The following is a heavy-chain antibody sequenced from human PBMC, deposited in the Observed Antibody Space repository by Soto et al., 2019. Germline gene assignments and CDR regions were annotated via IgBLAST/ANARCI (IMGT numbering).Heavy chain of an antibody. CDR2: IKPDGTAQ. Sequence: EGHLVQSGGGLVQPGGSLRLSCVASGFTFSNFWMNWVRQTPGKGLEWVANIKPDGTAQAYVDSVKGRFTVSRDNAKNSLYLQMNSRRADDTAIYFCGAWDSSNNPWGQGTLVTDSS. CDR1: GFTFSNFW. V-gene: IGHV3-7*01. J-gene: IGHJ5*02. CDR3: GAWDSSNNP. D-gene: IGHD1-26*01.